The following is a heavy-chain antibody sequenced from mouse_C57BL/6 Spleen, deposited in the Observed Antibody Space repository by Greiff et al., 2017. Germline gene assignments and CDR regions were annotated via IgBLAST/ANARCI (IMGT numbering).Heavy chain of an antibody. CDR1: GYTFTSYW. D-gene: IGHD3-2*02. CDR2: IDPSDSYT. CDR3: AKGYY. J-gene: IGHJ2*01. V-gene: IGHV1-50*01. Sequence: QVQLKQPGAELVKPGASVKLSCKASGYTFTSYWMQWVKQRPGQGLEWIGEIDPSDSYTNYNQKFKGKATLTVDTSSSTAYMQLSTLTSDDSAVYCCAKGYYWGQGTTLTVSS.